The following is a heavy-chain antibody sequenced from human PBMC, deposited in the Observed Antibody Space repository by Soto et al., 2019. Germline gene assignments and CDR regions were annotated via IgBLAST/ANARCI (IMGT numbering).Heavy chain of an antibody. V-gene: IGHV1-18*01. D-gene: IGHD2-2*01. CDR3: ARDESSYQRPGNGFDP. CDR1: GYTFTDYG. J-gene: IGHJ5*02. CDR2: ISTYNGNT. Sequence: QVQLVQSGAEVKKPGASVKVSCKASGYTFTDYGISWVRQAPGQGLEWMGWISTYNGNTNYAQKLQVSVTMTRDTSTMPAYMELRSLRFDDTAVYYCARDESSYQRPGNGFDPWCQGSLVTVSS.